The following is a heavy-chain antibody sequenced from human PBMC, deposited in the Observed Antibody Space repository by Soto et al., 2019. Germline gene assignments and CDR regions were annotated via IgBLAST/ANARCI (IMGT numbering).Heavy chain of an antibody. CDR3: ARDIRGYSRAFDY. D-gene: IGHD5-12*01. CDR1: GDSVSSDSYY. V-gene: IGHV4-61*01. J-gene: IGHJ4*02. Sequence: SETLSLTCTVSGDSVSSDSYYWTWIRQPPGKGLEWIGYIYSSGSTKYNPSLKSRVTISLDTSSNQFSLELTSVTAADTAVYYCARDIRGYSRAFDYWGQGTLVTVSS. CDR2: IYSSGST.